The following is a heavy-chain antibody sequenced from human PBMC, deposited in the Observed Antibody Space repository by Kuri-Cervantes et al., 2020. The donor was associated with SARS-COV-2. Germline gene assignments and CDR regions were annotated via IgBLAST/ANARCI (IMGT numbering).Heavy chain of an antibody. CDR3: ARGDLDYFYGMDV. CDR2: IYSGGST. D-gene: IGHD3/OR15-3a*01. V-gene: IGHV3-66*01. Sequence: GESLKISCAASGLNFNKAWMSWVRQAPGKGLEWVSVIYSGGSTYYADSVKGRFTISRDNSKNTLYLQINSLRAEDSAVYYCARGDLDYFYGMDVWGQGTTVTVSS. J-gene: IGHJ6*02. CDR1: GLNFNKAW.